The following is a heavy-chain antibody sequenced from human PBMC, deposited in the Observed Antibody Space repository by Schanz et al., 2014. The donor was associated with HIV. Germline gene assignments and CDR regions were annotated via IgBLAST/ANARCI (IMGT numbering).Heavy chain of an antibody. CDR2: ISDRSDYL. Sequence: EVQLLESGGGLVQPGGSLRLSCAASGFTFMRHTMNWVRQAPGKGLEWVSSISDRSDYLHYADSVKGRFTIARDNTKNSLFLQMNSLRAEDTAVYYCARDSQLFCSSTSCLFDCWGQGTLVTVSS. J-gene: IGHJ4*02. CDR3: ARDSQLFCSSTSCLFDC. CDR1: GFTFMRHT. D-gene: IGHD2-2*01. V-gene: IGHV3-21*01.